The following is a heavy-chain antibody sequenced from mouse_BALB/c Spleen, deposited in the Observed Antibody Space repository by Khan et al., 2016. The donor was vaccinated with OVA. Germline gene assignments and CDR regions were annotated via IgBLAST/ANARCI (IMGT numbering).Heavy chain of an antibody. CDR1: GYTFTDYV. CDR3: ARFHGGY. V-gene: IGHV9-3-1*01. J-gene: IGHJ2*01. CDR2: INTYTGEP. Sequence: QIQLVQSGPDLKKPGETVKISCKASGYTFTDYVMNWVKQAPGKGLKWMGWINTYTGEPTYADDFKGRFAFSLETSASTAYLQINSLKNEDTATXFSARFHGGYWGQGTTLTVSS.